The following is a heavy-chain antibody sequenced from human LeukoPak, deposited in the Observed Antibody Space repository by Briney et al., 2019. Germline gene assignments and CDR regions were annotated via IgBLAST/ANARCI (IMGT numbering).Heavy chain of an antibody. V-gene: IGHV4-59*11. CDR2: IYYSGST. Sequence: SETLSLTCTVSGGSISSHYWSWIRQPPGKGLEWIGYIYYSGSTNYNPSLKSRVTISVDTSKNQFSLKLSSVTAADTAVYYCAREREYYDFWSGLNYYYYYYMDVWGKGTTVTVS. D-gene: IGHD3-3*01. J-gene: IGHJ6*03. CDR3: AREREYYDFWSGLNYYYYYYMDV. CDR1: GGSISSHY.